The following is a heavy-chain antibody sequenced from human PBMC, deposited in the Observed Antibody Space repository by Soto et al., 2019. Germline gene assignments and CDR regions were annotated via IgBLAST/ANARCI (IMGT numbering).Heavy chain of an antibody. CDR3: ADKKRGEYYCSGGVASGNSIEV. J-gene: IGHJ3*01. Sequence: EVQLLESGGGLVQPGGSLRLSCAASGFSFSSYAMSWVRQAPGKGLEWVSGIRGSGGSTDYANSVKGRFTISRDNSRRMPILKMNSLKAEALAVYCWADKKRGEYYCSGGVASGNSIEVW. CDR1: GFSFSSYA. CDR2: IRGSGGST. V-gene: IGHV3-23*01. D-gene: IGHD3-10*01.